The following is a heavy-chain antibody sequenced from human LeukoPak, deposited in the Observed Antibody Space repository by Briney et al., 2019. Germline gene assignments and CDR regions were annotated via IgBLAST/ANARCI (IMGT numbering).Heavy chain of an antibody. CDR2: INHSGST. J-gene: IGHJ3*02. CDR1: GGSFSGYY. V-gene: IGHV4-34*01. Sequence: PSETLSLTCAVYGGSFSGYYWSWIRQPPGKGLEWIGEINHSGSTNYNPSLKSRVTISVDTSKNQFSLKLSSVTAADTAVYYCARGATRKITMIVVVPNDAFDIWGQGTMVTVSS. CDR3: ARGATRKITMIVVVPNDAFDI. D-gene: IGHD3-22*01.